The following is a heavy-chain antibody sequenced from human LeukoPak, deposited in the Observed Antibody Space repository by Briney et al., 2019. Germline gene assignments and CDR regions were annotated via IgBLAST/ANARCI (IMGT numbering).Heavy chain of an antibody. CDR3: ARGSTAMADFDY. J-gene: IGHJ4*02. CDR1: GGSISGYY. V-gene: IGHV4-38-2*02. Sequence: SETLSLTCTVSGGSISGYYWGWIRQPPGKGLEWIGSIYHSGSTYYNPSLKSRVTISVDTSKNQFSLKLSSVTAADTAVYYCARGSTAMADFDYWGQGTLVTVSS. D-gene: IGHD5-18*01. CDR2: IYHSGST.